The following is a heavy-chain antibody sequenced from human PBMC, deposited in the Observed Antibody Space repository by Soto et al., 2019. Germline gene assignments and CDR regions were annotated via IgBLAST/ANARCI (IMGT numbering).Heavy chain of an antibody. CDR1: GESFSGYY. CDR2: INHSGST. J-gene: IGHJ4*02. Sequence: QVHLEQWGAGLLKPSETLSLTCAVYGESFSGYYWSWIRQPPGKGLEWIGEINHSGSTNYNPSLKSRVTISIDTSKNQFSLKLSSVTAADTAVYYCARGVYNTIFGVVSLDYWGQGTLVTVSS. V-gene: IGHV4-34*01. D-gene: IGHD3-3*01. CDR3: ARGVYNTIFGVVSLDY.